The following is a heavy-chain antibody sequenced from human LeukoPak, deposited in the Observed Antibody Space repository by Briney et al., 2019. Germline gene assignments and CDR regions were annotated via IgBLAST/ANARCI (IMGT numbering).Heavy chain of an antibody. V-gene: IGHV4-30-4*08. CDR3: ARAGVVPAAINRAFDI. Sequence: SQTLSLTCIVSGGSIRSGDYYWSWLRQPPERGLEWFGYIYLNGDTYYNASLKSRLSISVDTSKNQFSLKLTSVTAADTAVYYCARAGVVPAAINRAFDIWGQGSVVTVSS. D-gene: IGHD2-2*02. CDR2: IYLNGDT. J-gene: IGHJ3*02. CDR1: GGSIRSGDYY.